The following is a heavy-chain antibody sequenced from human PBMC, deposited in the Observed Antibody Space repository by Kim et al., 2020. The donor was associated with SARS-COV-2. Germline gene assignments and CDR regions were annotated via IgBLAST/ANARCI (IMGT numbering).Heavy chain of an antibody. V-gene: IGHV4-39*01. CDR2: IYYSGST. CDR3: ARILDYFEYYFDY. CDR1: GGSISSSSYY. J-gene: IGHJ4*02. D-gene: IGHD4-17*01. Sequence: SETLSLTCTVSGGSISSSSYYWGWIRQPPGKGLEWIGSIYYSGSTYYNPSLKSRVTISVDTSKNQFSLKLSSVTAADTAVYYCARILDYFEYYFDYWGQG.